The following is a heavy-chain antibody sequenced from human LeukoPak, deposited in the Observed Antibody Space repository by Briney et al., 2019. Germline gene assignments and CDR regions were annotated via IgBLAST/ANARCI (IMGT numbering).Heavy chain of an antibody. CDR2: INHSGST. D-gene: IGHD3-3*01. V-gene: IGHV4-30-4*01. Sequence: PSETLSLTCTVSGGSISSGDYYWSWIRQPPGKGLEWIGEINHSGSTNDNPSLKSRVTISVDTSKNQFSLKLSSVTAADTAVYYCARDSQYDFWSGYYPVDYFDYWGQGTLVTVSS. CDR1: GGSISSGDYY. CDR3: ARDSQYDFWSGYYPVDYFDY. J-gene: IGHJ4*02.